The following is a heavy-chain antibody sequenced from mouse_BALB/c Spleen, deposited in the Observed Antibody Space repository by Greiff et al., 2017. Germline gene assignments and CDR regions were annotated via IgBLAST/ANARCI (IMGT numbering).Heavy chain of an antibody. CDR1: GFTFNTYA. V-gene: IGHV10-3*03. CDR2: IRSKSNNYAT. J-gene: IGHJ4*01. D-gene: IGHD1-1*02. Sequence: EVKVVESGGGLVQPKGSLKLSCAASGFTFNTYAMHWVCQAPGKGLEWVARIRSKSNNYATYYADSVKDRFTISRDDSQSMLYLQMNNLKTEDTAMYYCVRDGNYAMDYWGQGTSVTVSA. CDR3: VRDGNYAMDY.